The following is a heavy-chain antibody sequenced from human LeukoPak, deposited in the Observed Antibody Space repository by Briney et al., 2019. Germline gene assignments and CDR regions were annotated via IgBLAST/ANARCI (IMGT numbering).Heavy chain of an antibody. Sequence: SEALSLTCAVHGGSLSGYYWSLILEPPGKGLGWIGEINHIGSTNYNPYLKSRVTISVATTKNQFPLNLNSLTAADTAVYYCARDLNWNLYYFDYWGQGTLVTASS. CDR1: GGSLSGYY. V-gene: IGHV4-34*01. CDR3: ARDLNWNLYYFDY. D-gene: IGHD1-1*01. J-gene: IGHJ4*02. CDR2: INHIGST.